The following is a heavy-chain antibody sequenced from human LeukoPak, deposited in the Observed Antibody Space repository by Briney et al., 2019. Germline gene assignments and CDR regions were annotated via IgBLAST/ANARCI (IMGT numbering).Heavy chain of an antibody. CDR2: IDPDTGDT. CDR1: GYTFIDHY. V-gene: IGHV1-2*02. J-gene: IGHJ4*02. Sequence: ASVKVSCKPSGYTFIDHYLHWVRQAPGQGLESLGWIDPDTGDTNYPQKFQGRVTMTRDTSSSTADMELNRLRSDDTAVYYCARAGHNSNSGGYDFWGLGTLVTVSS. CDR3: ARAGHNSNSGGYDF. D-gene: IGHD3-22*01.